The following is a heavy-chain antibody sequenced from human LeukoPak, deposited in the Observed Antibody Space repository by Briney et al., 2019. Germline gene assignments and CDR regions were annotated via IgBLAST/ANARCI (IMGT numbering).Heavy chain of an antibody. CDR3: ARPTAYDFWSGSLDY. CDR1: GFTFSSYW. J-gene: IGHJ4*02. D-gene: IGHD3-3*01. Sequence: SGGSLRLPCAASGFTFSSYWMHWVRHVPGKGLVWVSRINSDGSSTSYADSVKGRFTISRDNAKNTLYLQMNSLRAEDTAVYYCARPTAYDFWSGSLDYWGQGTLVTVSS. CDR2: INSDGSST. V-gene: IGHV3-74*01.